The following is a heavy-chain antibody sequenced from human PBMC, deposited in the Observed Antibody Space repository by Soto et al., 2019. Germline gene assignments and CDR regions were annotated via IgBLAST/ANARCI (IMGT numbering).Heavy chain of an antibody. J-gene: IGHJ6*02. CDR3: ARGGGNVVVDF. CDR1: GGSFSGYY. Sequence: PSETLSLTCAVYGGSFSGYYWSWIRQPPGKGLEWIGEINHSGSTNYNPSLKSRVTISVDTSKNQFSLKLSSVTAADTAVYYCARGGGNVVVDFWGQGITVTVSS. D-gene: IGHD1-1*01. CDR2: INHSGST. V-gene: IGHV4-34*01.